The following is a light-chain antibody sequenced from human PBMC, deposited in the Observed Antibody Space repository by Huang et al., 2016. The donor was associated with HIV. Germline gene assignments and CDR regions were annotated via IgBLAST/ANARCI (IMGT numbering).Light chain of an antibody. Sequence: DIQMTQSPSSLSASVGDRVTITCRASQSITTYLNWYQQKPGKAPKLLIYSAASLQSGGTSRFSGSGSGTDFTLTISSRQPEDFATYYCQQSYSTLITFGQGTRLEIK. CDR3: QQSYSTLIT. J-gene: IGKJ5*01. V-gene: IGKV1-39*01. CDR2: SAA. CDR1: QSITTY.